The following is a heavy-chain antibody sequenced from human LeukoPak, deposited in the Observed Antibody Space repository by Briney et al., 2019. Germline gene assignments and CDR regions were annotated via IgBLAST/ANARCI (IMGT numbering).Heavy chain of an antibody. Sequence: GGSLRLSCAASGFTISTYWMTWVRQAPGKGLEWVANIKQDGSEQFYVDSVKGRFTISRGNAKRSLYLQMNSLRAEDTAVYYCARDRSYGAPFDYWGQGTLVTVSS. D-gene: IGHD2-15*01. J-gene: IGHJ4*02. CDR3: ARDRSYGAPFDY. CDR1: GFTISTYW. CDR2: IKQDGSEQ. V-gene: IGHV3-7*01.